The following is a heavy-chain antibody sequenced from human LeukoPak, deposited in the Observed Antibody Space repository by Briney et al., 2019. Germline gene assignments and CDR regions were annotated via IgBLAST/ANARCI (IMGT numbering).Heavy chain of an antibody. D-gene: IGHD3-10*01. Sequence: SETLSLTCAVYGGSFSGYYWSWPRQPPGKGLEWIGEINHSGSTNYNPSLKSRVTISVDTSKNQFSLKLSAVTAADTAVYYCARVGDVLLVNWFDHWGQGTLVTVSS. CDR3: ARVGDVLLVNWFDH. CDR1: GGSFSGYY. V-gene: IGHV4-34*01. CDR2: INHSGST. J-gene: IGHJ5*02.